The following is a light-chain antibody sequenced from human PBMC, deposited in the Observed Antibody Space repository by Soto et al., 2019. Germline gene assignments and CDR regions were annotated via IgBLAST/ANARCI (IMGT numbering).Light chain of an antibody. CDR2: DAY. V-gene: IGKV3-11*01. J-gene: IGKJ3*01. CDR1: QSVGSF. CDR3: QQRDNWPPFT. Sequence: IVLTQSPASLSLSAGERATLSCWASQSVGSFLAWYQHKPGQAPMLLISDAYKRATGIPARFSGSVSGTDFTLTIRSLETEDFAVYYCQQRDNWPPFTFGPGTKVDIK.